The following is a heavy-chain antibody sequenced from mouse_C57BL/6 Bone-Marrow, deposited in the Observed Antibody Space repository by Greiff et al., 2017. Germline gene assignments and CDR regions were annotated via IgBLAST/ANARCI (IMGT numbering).Heavy chain of an antibody. V-gene: IGHV1-82*01. CDR1: GYAFSSSW. D-gene: IGHD1-1*01. J-gene: IGHJ2*01. Sequence: VQLQQSGPELVKPGASVKISCKASGYAFSSSWMNWVKQRPGKGLEWIGRIYPGDGDTNYNGKFKGKATLTADKSSSTAYMQLSSLTSEDSAVYFCARGITTVVGDYWGQGTTLTVSS. CDR3: ARGITTVVGDY. CDR2: IYPGDGDT.